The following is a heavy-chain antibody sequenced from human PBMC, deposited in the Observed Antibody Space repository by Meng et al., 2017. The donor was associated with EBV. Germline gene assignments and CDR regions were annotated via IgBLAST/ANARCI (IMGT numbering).Heavy chain of an antibody. CDR2: LIPMVGAP. V-gene: IGHV1-69*01. Sequence: QVLVLQFGAGVKQPGSSVKVSCRTSAGTFRSDAGSWVRQAPGQGLEWMGGLIPMVGAPHYAQKFQGRVTIIADESTSTHSMELNSLRSEDTAMYYCASESGRGFTPDYWGQGTLVTVSS. CDR1: AGTFRSDA. J-gene: IGHJ4*02. CDR3: ASESGRGFTPDY. D-gene: IGHD3-10*01.